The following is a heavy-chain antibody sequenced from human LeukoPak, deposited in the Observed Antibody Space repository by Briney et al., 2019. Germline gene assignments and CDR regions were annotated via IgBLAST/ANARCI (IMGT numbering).Heavy chain of an antibody. CDR1: GYSPTNNA. D-gene: IGHD6-19*01. CDR3: LRDESCWSLGVQEFQF. Sequence: ASVQVSCKTSGYSPTNNAITGVRQAPGQGLEWMGWISGHSGDTQYARKFQGRVTLTTDSSTNTAYMDLRALKSDDTAVYYCLRDESCWSLGVQEFQFWGQGTLVIVSS. CDR2: ISGHSGDT. V-gene: IGHV1-18*01. J-gene: IGHJ4*02.